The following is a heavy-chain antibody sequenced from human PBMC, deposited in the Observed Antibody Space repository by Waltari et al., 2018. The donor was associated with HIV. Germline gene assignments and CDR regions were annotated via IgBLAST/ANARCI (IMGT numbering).Heavy chain of an antibody. CDR1: GFTLSSYW. CDR2: IKQDGSEK. CDR3: ARDRHYDILTGSYFDY. V-gene: IGHV3-7*01. Sequence: EVQLVESGGGLVQPGGSLRLSCAASGFTLSSYWMTWVGQAPGKGLEWVANIKQDGSEKYYVDSVKGRFTISRDNAKNSLYLQMNSLRAEDTAVYYCARDRHYDILTGSYFDYWGQGTLVTVSS. D-gene: IGHD3-9*01. J-gene: IGHJ4*02.